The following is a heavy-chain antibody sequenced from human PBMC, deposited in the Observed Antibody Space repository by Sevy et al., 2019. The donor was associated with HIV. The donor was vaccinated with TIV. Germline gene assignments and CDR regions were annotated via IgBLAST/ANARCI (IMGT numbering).Heavy chain of an antibody. J-gene: IGHJ4*02. CDR2: LYYSGSI. CDR1: GDSISSNF. V-gene: IGHV4-59*01. Sequence: SETLSLTCNVSGDSISSNFWSWFRQPPGKGLEWIGYLYYSGSIEYNPSLRSRVTISVDTSKKHFSMKLRSVTAADTAMYYCARDSAVVPRALVYWGQGTLVTVSS. CDR3: ARDSAVVPRALVY. D-gene: IGHD2-21*01.